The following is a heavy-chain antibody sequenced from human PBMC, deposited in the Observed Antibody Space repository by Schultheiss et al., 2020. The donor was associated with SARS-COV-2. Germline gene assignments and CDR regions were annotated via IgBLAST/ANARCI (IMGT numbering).Heavy chain of an antibody. CDR2: ISYDGSNK. V-gene: IGHV3-30*03. J-gene: IGHJ6*02. CDR3: ARSYGGGYYYGVDV. D-gene: IGHD4-17*01. Sequence: GGSLRLSCAASGFTFNNYGMHWVRQAPGKGLEWVAVISYDGSNKYYADSVKGRFTISRDNSNNTLSLQMNSLRAEDTAVYYCARSYGGGYYYGVDVWGQGTAVTVSS. CDR1: GFTFNNYG.